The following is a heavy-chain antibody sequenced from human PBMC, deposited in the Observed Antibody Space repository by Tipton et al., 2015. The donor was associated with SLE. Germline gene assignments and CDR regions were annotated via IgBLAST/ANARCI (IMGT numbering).Heavy chain of an antibody. D-gene: IGHD7-27*01. Sequence: TLSLTCTVSGDTIDGNTYFWDWIRQPPGKVLMLIGSISYSGATSYNPSLKSRVTISVDTSKNQFSLSLISVTAADTAVYYCARLTPWGYDYWGPGMLVTVSS. J-gene: IGHJ4*02. V-gene: IGHV4-39*07. CDR1: GDTIDGNTYF. CDR2: ISYSGAT. CDR3: ARLTPWGYDY.